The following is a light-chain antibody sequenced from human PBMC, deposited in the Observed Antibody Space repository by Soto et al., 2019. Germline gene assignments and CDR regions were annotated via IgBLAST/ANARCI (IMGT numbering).Light chain of an antibody. Sequence: EIVLTQSAGILSLSPGDRATLSYRASQSVSSNYLAWYQQKPGQAPRLLIYGASMRATGIPDRFSASGSGTDFTLTIRRLEPEDFAMYFCHHYGSSPRTFGQGTKVEIK. J-gene: IGKJ1*01. CDR3: HHYGSSPRT. CDR1: QSVSSNY. CDR2: GAS. V-gene: IGKV3-20*01.